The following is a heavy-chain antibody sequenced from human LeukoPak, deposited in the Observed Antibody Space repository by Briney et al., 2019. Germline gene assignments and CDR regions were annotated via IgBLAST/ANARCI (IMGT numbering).Heavy chain of an antibody. J-gene: IGHJ5*02. V-gene: IGHV4-31*03. CDR3: ARDFHCSSTSCYPEYNWFDP. Sequence: PSETLSLTCTVSGGSISSGGYYWSWIRQHPGKGLEWIGYIYYSGSTYYNPSLKSRVTISVDTSKNQFSLKLSSVTAADTAVYYCARDFHCSSTSCYPEYNWFDPWGQGTLVTVSS. D-gene: IGHD2-2*01. CDR1: GGSISSGGYY. CDR2: IYYSGST.